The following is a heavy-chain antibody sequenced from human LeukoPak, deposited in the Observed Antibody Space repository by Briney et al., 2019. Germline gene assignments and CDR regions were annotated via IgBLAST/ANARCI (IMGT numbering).Heavy chain of an antibody. CDR1: GFTFSSYA. Sequence: GGSLRLSCAASGFTFSSYATSWVRQAPGKGLEWVSYISSSGSTIYYADSVKGRFTISRDNAKNSLYLQMNSLRAEDTAVYYCASSGSYYYFDYWGQGTLVTVSS. CDR3: ASSGSYYYFDY. CDR2: ISSSGSTI. D-gene: IGHD1-26*01. J-gene: IGHJ4*02. V-gene: IGHV3-48*04.